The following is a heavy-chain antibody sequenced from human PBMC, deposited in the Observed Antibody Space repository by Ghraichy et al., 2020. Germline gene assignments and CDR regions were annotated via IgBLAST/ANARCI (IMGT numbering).Heavy chain of an antibody. D-gene: IGHD3-3*01. J-gene: IGHJ3*02. CDR1: GFTFNSYS. V-gene: IGHV3-21*01. Sequence: GGSLRLSCAASGFTFNSYSMNWVRQAPGKGLEWVSSITTSGRYIHYADDVKGRFTISRDNAKNLLHLQMNSLSAEDTAVYYCARDRVSLFLESEFDIWGQGTMVTVSS. CDR3: ARDRVSLFLESEFDI. CDR2: ITTSGRYI.